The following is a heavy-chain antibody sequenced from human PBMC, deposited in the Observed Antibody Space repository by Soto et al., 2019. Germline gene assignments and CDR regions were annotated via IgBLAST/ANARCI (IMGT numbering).Heavy chain of an antibody. J-gene: IGHJ5*02. CDR1: GFTFSTYA. Sequence: EGQLLESGGGLVQPGGSLRLSCGVSGFTFSTYAMSWVRQAPGKGLEWVSAVSGRGNKTSYADSVKGRFTISRDNSKNTLHLHMSSLRVEDTAVYYCVRGVRLLLDLWGQGTLVTVSS. V-gene: IGHV3-23*01. CDR2: VSGRGNKT. CDR3: VRGVRLLLDL. D-gene: IGHD2-21*01.